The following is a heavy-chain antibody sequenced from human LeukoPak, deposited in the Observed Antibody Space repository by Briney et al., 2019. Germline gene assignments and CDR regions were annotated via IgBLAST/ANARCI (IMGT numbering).Heavy chain of an antibody. J-gene: IGHJ4*02. CDR2: ISSSSSYI. D-gene: IGHD4/OR15-4a*01. V-gene: IGHV3-21*04. CDR1: GFTFSSYS. Sequence: GGSLRLSCAVSGFTFSSYSMNWVRQAPGKGLEWVSSISSSSSYIYYADSMKGRFTISRDNAENSLFLQMNSLRAEDTAVYYCARRAGAYSHPYDYWGQGTLVTVSS. CDR3: ARRAGAYSHPYDY.